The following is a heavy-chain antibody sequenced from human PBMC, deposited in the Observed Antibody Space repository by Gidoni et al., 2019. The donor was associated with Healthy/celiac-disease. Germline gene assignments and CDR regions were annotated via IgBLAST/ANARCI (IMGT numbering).Heavy chain of an antibody. CDR1: GGSFSGYY. CDR3: ARGRNTGGVIGGPGYYFDY. Sequence: QVQLQQWGAGLLKPSETLSLTCAVYGGSFSGYYWSWIRQPPGKGLEWIGEINHSGSTNYNPSLKSRVTISVDTSKNQFSLKLSSVTAADTAVYYCARGRNTGGVIGGPGYYFDYWGQGTLVTVSS. D-gene: IGHD3-16*02. V-gene: IGHV4-34*01. CDR2: INHSGST. J-gene: IGHJ4*02.